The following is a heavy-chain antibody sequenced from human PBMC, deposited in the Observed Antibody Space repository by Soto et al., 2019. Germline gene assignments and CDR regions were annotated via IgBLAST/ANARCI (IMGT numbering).Heavy chain of an antibody. CDR2: ISYDGSNK. V-gene: IGHV3-30*03. D-gene: IGHD3-3*01. Sequence: ESGGGVVQPGRSLRLSCAASGFSFSNYVMHWVRQAPGKGLEWVAVISYDGSNKYYADSVKGRFTISRDNSKNTLHLQMNSLRAEDTAVYYWATLSGAPYGWGQGTLVTVSS. J-gene: IGHJ4*02. CDR1: GFSFSNYV. CDR3: ATLSGAPYG.